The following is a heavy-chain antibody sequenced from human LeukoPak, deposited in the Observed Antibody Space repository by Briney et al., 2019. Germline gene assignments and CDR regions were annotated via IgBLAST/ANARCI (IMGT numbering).Heavy chain of an antibody. V-gene: IGHV4-59*12. D-gene: IGHD2-15*01. CDR2: IYYSGST. CDR1: GGSISSYY. J-gene: IGHJ4*02. Sequence: SETLSLTCTVSGGSISSYYWSWIRQPPGKGLEWIGYIYYSGSTNYNPSLKSRVTISVDTSKNQFSLKLSSVTAADTAVYYCARGSSVADIVVVVAATYFDYWGQGTLVTVSS. CDR3: ARGSSVADIVVVVAATYFDY.